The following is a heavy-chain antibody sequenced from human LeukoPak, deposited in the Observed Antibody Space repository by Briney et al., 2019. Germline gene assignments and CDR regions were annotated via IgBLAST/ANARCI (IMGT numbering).Heavy chain of an antibody. J-gene: IGHJ6*02. V-gene: IGHV3-11*01. CDR3: ARDSRVAAAGRADYGMDV. CDR2: ISSSGSTI. CDR1: GFTFSDYY. D-gene: IGHD6-13*01. Sequence: GGSLRLSCAASGFTFSDYYMSWIRQAPGKGLEWVSYISSSGSTIYYADSVKGRFTISRDNAKNSLYLQMNSLRAEDTAVYYCARDSRVAAAGRADYGMDVWGQGTTVTVSS.